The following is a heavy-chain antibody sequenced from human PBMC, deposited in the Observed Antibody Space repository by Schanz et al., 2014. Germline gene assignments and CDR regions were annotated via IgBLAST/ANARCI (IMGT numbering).Heavy chain of an antibody. CDR1: GFPFSDYF. CDR3: ARGGSGSHYRLDY. J-gene: IGHJ4*02. CDR2: ISGSSRTI. D-gene: IGHD1-26*01. V-gene: IGHV3-11*04. Sequence: QVQLVDSGGGLVKPGGSLRLSCTASGFPFSDYFMAWIRQPPGRGLEWVSYISGSSRTIYYADSMKGRFTVSRDNAENALYLQMNSLRAEDTGLYFCARGGSGSHYRLDYWGQGTLVTGSS.